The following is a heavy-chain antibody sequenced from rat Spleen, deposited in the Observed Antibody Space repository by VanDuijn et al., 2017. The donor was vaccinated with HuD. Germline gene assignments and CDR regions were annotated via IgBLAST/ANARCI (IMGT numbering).Heavy chain of an antibody. CDR2: IWSNGGT. CDR1: GFSLSNYG. CDR3: VRGSAYFDY. D-gene: IGHD3-2*01. Sequence: QVQLKESGPGLVQPSQTLSLTCTVSGFSLSNYGVIWVRQPPGKGLEWMAVIWSNGGTDYNSAIKSRLSISRDTSKSQVFLKMNSLQTEDTAMYFCVRGSAYFDYWGQGVMVTVSS. V-gene: IGHV2-13*01. J-gene: IGHJ2*01.